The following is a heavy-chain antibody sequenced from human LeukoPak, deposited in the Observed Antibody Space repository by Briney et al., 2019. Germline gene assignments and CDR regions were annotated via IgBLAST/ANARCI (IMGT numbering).Heavy chain of an antibody. CDR3: ARSEHSSSSFDY. V-gene: IGHV3-21*01. CDR2: ISSSSTHI. J-gene: IGHJ4*02. D-gene: IGHD6-6*01. CDR1: GFTLSSYS. Sequence: GGSLRLSCAASGFTLSSYSMNWARQAPGKGLEWVSYISSSSTHIYYADSVKGRFTISGDNARNSLYLQMNSLRAEDTAIYYCARSEHSSSSFDYWGQGTLVTVSS.